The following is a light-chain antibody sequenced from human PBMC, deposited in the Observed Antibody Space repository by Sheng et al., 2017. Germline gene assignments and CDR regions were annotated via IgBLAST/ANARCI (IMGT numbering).Light chain of an antibody. CDR2: GAS. J-gene: IGKJ2*01. V-gene: IGKV3-20*01. CDR3: QQFGSSPPMYT. CDR1: QSVSSNS. Sequence: ETVLTQSPGTLSLSPGERATLSCRASQSVSSNSLAWYQQKPGQAPRLVMFGASRRASGIPDRFSGSGSGTDFTLTISRLEPEDFAVYYCQQFGSSPPMYTFGQGTKLEIK.